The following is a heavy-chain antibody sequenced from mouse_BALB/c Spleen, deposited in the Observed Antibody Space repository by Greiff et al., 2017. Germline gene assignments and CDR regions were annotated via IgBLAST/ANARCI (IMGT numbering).Heavy chain of an antibody. CDR3: ARDRDYRYDAMDY. CDR2: ISDGGSYT. CDR1: GFTFSDYY. D-gene: IGHD2-14*01. V-gene: IGHV5-4*02. J-gene: IGHJ4*01. Sequence: EVMLVESGGGLVKPGGSLKLSCAASGFTFSDYYMYWVRQTPEKRLEWVATISDGGSYTYYPDSVKGRFTISRDNAKNNLYLQMSSLKSEDTAMYYCARDRDYRYDAMDYWGQGTSVTVSS.